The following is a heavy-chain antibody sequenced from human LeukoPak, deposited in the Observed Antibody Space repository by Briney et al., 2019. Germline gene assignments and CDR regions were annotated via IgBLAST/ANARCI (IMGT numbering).Heavy chain of an antibody. Sequence: PSETLSLTCAVYGGSFSGYYWSWIRQPPGKGREWIGEINHSGSTNYNPSLKSRVTISVDTSKNQFSLKLSSVPAADTAVYSCARGRGQWLPLDYWGQGNLVTVSS. V-gene: IGHV4-34*01. CDR1: GGSFSGYY. D-gene: IGHD6-19*01. J-gene: IGHJ4*02. CDR3: ARGRGQWLPLDY. CDR2: INHSGST.